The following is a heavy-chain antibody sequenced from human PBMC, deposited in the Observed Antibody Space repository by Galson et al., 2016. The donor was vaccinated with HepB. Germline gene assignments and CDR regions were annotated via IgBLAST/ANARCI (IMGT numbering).Heavy chain of an antibody. V-gene: IGHV4-31*03. CDR2: IYYSGST. D-gene: IGHD5-12*01. CDR3: ARQKYSDYDNPHDPLDY. Sequence: TLSLTCTVSAGSISSGGYYWSWIRQHPGKGLEWIGYIYYSGSTYYNPSLKSRVTISVDTSKNQFSLKLRSVTAADTAVYYCARQKYSDYDNPHDPLDYWGQGTLVTVSS. CDR1: AGSISSGGYY. J-gene: IGHJ4*02.